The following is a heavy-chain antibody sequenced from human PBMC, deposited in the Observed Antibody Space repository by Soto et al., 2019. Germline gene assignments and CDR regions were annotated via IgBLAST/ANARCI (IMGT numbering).Heavy chain of an antibody. D-gene: IGHD3-3*01. J-gene: IGHJ6*02. CDR1: GYTFTGYY. Sequence: ASVKVSCKASGYTFTGYYMHWVRQAPGQGLEWMGWINPNSGGTNYAQKFQGWVTMTRDTSISTAYMELSRLRSDDTAVYYCAREIWPYYDFWSGLGMDVWGQGTTVTSP. V-gene: IGHV1-2*04. CDR2: INPNSGGT. CDR3: AREIWPYYDFWSGLGMDV.